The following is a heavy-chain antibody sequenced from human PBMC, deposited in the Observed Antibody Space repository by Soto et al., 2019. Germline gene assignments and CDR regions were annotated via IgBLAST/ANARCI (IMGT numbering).Heavy chain of an antibody. V-gene: IGHV3-30*18. Sequence: QVELVESGGGVVQPGRSLRLSCAASGFNFGSHGMHWVRQAPGKGLEWVALISYDGSLQYYSDSVKCRCSISRDNSKSTLLLQISRLRPEDAAVYYCAKDVTVSGGYYGSLNYYCGMDVLGQGTAVTVSS. CDR3: AKDVTVSGGYYGSLNYYCGMDV. J-gene: IGHJ6*02. CDR1: GFNFGSHG. D-gene: IGHD3-10*01. CDR2: ISYDGSLQ.